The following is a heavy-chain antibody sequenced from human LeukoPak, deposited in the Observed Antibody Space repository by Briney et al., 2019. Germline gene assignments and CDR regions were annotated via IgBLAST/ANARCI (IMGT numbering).Heavy chain of an antibody. V-gene: IGHV3-48*01. J-gene: IGHJ5*02. CDR1: GFTFSSYS. D-gene: IGHD3-3*01. CDR3: ARDITEGFDP. Sequence: PGGSLRLSCAASGFTFSSYSMNWVRQAPGKGLEWVSYISSSSSTIYYADSVKGRFTISRDNAKNSLYLQMNSLRAEDTAVYYCARDITEGFDPWGQGTLVTVSS. CDR2: ISSSSSTI.